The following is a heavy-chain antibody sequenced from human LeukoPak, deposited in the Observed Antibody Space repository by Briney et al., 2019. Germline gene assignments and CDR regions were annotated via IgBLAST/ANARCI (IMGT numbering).Heavy chain of an antibody. D-gene: IGHD3-10*01. V-gene: IGHV3-48*02. CDR2: ISSSSGTI. CDR3: ARYFGDPQGMDV. J-gene: IGHJ6*02. CDR1: GFAFSAYH. Sequence: GGSLRLSCVASGFAFSAYHISWVRQAPGKGPEWVSYISSSSGTIYYADSMKGRFTTSRDDAKNSLYLQMNSLRDDDTAVYYCARYFGDPQGMDVWGQGTTVTVSS.